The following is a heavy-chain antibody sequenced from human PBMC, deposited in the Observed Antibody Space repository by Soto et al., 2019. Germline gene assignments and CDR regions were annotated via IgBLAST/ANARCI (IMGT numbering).Heavy chain of an antibody. CDR1: GGSISSYY. D-gene: IGHD2-8*01. V-gene: IGHV4-59*01. CDR2: IYYSGST. J-gene: IGHJ3*02. Sequence: SETLSLTCTVSGGSISSYYWSWIRQPPGKGLEWIGYIYYSGSTNYNPSLKSRVTISVDTSKNQFSLKPSSVTAADTAVYYCARLMPGTETDAFDIWGQGTMVTVSS. CDR3: ARLMPGTETDAFDI.